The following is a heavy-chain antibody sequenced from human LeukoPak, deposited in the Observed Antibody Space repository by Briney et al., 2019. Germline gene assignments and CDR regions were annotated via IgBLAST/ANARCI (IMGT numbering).Heavy chain of an antibody. D-gene: IGHD2-21*02. Sequence: GDSVKVSCKASGGTFSSYAISWVRQAPGQGLEWMGGIIPIFGTANYAQKFQGRVTITADESTSTAYMELSSLRSEDTAVYYCARCLRGGDFVAQDAFDIWGQGTMVTVSS. V-gene: IGHV1-69*13. CDR3: ARCLRGGDFVAQDAFDI. CDR2: IIPIFGTA. CDR1: GGTFSSYA. J-gene: IGHJ3*02.